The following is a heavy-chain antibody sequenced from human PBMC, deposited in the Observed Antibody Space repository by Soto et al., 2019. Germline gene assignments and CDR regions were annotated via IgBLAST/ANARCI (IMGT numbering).Heavy chain of an antibody. J-gene: IGHJ4*02. CDR2: IYYSGST. Sequence: PSETLSLTCTVSGGSISSGGYYWSWIRQHPGKGLEWIGYIYYSGSTYYNPSLKSRVTISVGTSKNQFSLKPSSVTAADTAVYYCARDVSSGFDYWGQGTLVTVYS. CDR3: ARDVSSGFDY. D-gene: IGHD3-22*01. CDR1: GGSISSGGYY. V-gene: IGHV4-31*03.